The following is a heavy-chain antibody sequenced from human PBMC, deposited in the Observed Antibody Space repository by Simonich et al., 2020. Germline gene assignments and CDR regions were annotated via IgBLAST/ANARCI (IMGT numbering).Heavy chain of an antibody. CDR2: IYYSGGT. CDR3: ARLPDY. CDR1: GGSISSYY. Sequence: QVQLQESGPGLVKPSETLSLTCTVSGGSISSYYWSWIRQPPGKGLEWIGYIYYSGGTNHTPSLKSRVTISVDTSKNQFSLKLSSVTAADTAVYYCARLPDYWGQGTLVTVSS. J-gene: IGHJ4*02. V-gene: IGHV4-59*08.